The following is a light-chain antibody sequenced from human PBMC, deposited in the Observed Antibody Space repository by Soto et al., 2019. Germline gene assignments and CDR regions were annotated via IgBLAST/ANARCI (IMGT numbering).Light chain of an antibody. CDR1: QGISSY. CDR3: QQYYSYLGT. Sequence: AIRMTQSPSSLSASTGDRVTITCRASQGISSYLAWYQQKPGKAPKLLIYAASTLQSGLPSRFSGSGSGTDFTLTISCLQSEDFATYYCQQYYSYLGTFGQGTKLEIK. J-gene: IGKJ2*01. CDR2: AAS. V-gene: IGKV1-8*01.